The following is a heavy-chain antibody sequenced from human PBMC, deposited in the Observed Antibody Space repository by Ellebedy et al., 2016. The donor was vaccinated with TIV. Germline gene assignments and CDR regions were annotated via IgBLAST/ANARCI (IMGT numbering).Heavy chain of an antibody. V-gene: IGHV4-59*11. Sequence: MPSETLSLTCTVSGGSLTNHFWSWIRQPPGKGLEWIASIYYSGSTNYNPSLKSRVTISVDTSKNQLSLKLSSVTAADTAVYYCARGGSQTTLLSVWGQGTMVTVSS. D-gene: IGHD4-11*01. J-gene: IGHJ3*01. CDR2: IYYSGST. CDR3: ARGGSQTTLLSV. CDR1: GGSLTNHF.